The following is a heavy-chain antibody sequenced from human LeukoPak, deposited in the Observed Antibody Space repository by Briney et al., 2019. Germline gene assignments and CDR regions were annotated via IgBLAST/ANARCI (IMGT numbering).Heavy chain of an antibody. D-gene: IGHD6-13*01. CDR3: ARDPAEMGIAADAFDI. Sequence: KTSETLSLTCSISDDSINNDRYFWAWIRQPPGKGLEWIASINYSGSTYYNPSLKSRVTISVDTSKNQFSLKLSSVTAADTAVYYCARDPAEMGIAADAFDIWGQGTMVTVSS. CDR2: INYSGST. CDR1: DDSINNDRYF. J-gene: IGHJ3*02. V-gene: IGHV4-39*07.